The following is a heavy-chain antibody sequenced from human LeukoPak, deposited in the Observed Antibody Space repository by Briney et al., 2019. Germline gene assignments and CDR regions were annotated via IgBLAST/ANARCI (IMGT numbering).Heavy chain of an antibody. CDR3: ARDQSRDYGGILDY. J-gene: IGHJ4*02. V-gene: IGHV4-38-2*02. Sequence: PSETLYLTCTVSGYSISSGYWWGWIRQPPGKGLQWIGSIYHSGSTYYHPSLKSRVTISVDRSKNQFSLKLSSVTAADTAVYYCARDQSRDYGGILDYWGQGTLVTVSS. CDR1: GYSISSGYW. CDR2: IYHSGST. D-gene: IGHD4-23*01.